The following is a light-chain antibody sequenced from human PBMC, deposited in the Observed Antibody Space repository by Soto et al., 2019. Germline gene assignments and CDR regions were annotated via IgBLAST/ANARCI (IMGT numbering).Light chain of an antibody. V-gene: IGLV2-14*01. J-gene: IGLJ2*01. CDR3: SSYTRSTTLVV. CDR2: DVT. CDR1: SSDVGAYNY. Sequence: QSVLTQPASVSGSPGQSITISCTGTSSDVGAYNYVSWYQQHPGKAPKLMIYDVTNRPSGVSSRFSGSKSDNTAYLTISGLHAEDEADYYCSSYTRSTTLVVFGGGTKLTVL.